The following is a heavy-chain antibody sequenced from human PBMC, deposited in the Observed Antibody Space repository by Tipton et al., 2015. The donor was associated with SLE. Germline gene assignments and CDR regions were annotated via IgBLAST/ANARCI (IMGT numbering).Heavy chain of an antibody. CDR3: AKAPTGAAALDY. J-gene: IGHJ4*02. Sequence: SLRLSCAASGFTFDDYAMHWVRQAPGKGLEWVSGISWNSGSIGYADSVKGRFTISRDNAKNSLYLQMNSLRAEDTALYYCAKAPTGAAALDYWGQGTLVTVSS. CDR1: GFTFDDYA. V-gene: IGHV3-9*01. CDR2: ISWNSGSI. D-gene: IGHD6-13*01.